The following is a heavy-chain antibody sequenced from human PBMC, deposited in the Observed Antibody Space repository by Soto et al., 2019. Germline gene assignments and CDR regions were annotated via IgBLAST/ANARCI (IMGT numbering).Heavy chain of an antibody. CDR1: GFTFSNYA. Sequence: GGSLRLSCVASGFTFSNYAMNWVRQAPGKGLEWVSTISGSGGSTYYTDSVKGRFTISRDNSKNTLYLQMNALRAEDTAVYYCAKDIFQGSGWTPLGNWGQGTLVTVSS. J-gene: IGHJ4*02. D-gene: IGHD6-19*01. CDR2: ISGSGGST. V-gene: IGHV3-23*01. CDR3: AKDIFQGSGWTPLGN.